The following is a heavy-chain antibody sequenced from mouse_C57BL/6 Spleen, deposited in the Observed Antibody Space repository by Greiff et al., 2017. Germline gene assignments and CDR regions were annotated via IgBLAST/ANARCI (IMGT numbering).Heavy chain of an antibody. V-gene: IGHV1-15*01. CDR2: IDPETGGT. CDR1: GYTFTDYE. CDR3: TRRWTPPDYAMDY. D-gene: IGHD1-1*02. Sequence: VQLQQSGAELVRPGASVTLSCKASGYTFTDYEMHWVKQTPVHGLEWIGAIDPETGGTAYNQKFKGKAILTADKSSSTAYMELRSLTSEDSAVYYCTRRWTPPDYAMDYWGQGTSVTVSS. J-gene: IGHJ4*01.